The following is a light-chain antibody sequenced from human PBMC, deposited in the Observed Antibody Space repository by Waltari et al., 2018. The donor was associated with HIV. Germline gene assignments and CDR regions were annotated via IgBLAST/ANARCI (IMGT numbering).Light chain of an antibody. CDR1: SSDVGGYNY. CDR3: SSYTSSSTRV. CDR2: DVS. V-gene: IGLV2-14*03. J-gene: IGLJ3*02. Sequence: QSALTQPASVSGSPGQSITISCTGTSSDVGGYNYVSWCQRHPGKAPKLIIYDVSNRPAGVSNRFSGSKSGNRASLTSSGLQAEDEADYYCSSYTSSSTRVFGGGTTVTVL.